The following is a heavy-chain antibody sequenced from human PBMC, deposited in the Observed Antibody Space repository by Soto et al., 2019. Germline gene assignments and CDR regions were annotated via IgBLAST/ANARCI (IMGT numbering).Heavy chain of an antibody. CDR2: ISSGGSK. CDR1: GFTVSSNY. D-gene: IGHD2-2*01. J-gene: IGHJ4*02. Sequence: EVQLVESGGGLVQPGGSLRLSCAASGFTVSSNYMSWVRQASGKGLEWVSVISSGGSKYYADSVKGRFTSSRDNSKNTLYLQMNSLRPEDTAVYYCAREERVSSTSWALAYWGQGTLVTVSS. V-gene: IGHV3-66*01. CDR3: AREERVSSTSWALAY.